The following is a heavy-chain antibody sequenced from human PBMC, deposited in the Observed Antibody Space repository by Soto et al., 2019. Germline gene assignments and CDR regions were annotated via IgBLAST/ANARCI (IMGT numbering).Heavy chain of an antibody. CDR3: ARDLGQQLVDY. J-gene: IGHJ4*02. Sequence: ASVKVSCNASGYTFTSYFSSWVRQAPGQGLEWMGWISAYNGNTKNAQKLQGRVTMTTDTSTSTAYMELRSLRSDDTAVYYCARDLGQQLVDYWGQGTLVTVSS. CDR2: ISAYNGNT. V-gene: IGHV1-18*01. CDR1: GYTFTSYF. D-gene: IGHD6-13*01.